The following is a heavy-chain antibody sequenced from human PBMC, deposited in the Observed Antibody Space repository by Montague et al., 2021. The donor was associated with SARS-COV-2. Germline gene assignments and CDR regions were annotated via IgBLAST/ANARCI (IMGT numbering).Heavy chain of an antibody. D-gene: IGHD5/OR15-5a*01. J-gene: IGHJ6*02. CDR1: GGSISSSSYY. Sequence: SETLSLTCTVSGGSISSSSYYWGWIRQPPGKGLEWIGSIYYSGSTYYNPSLKSRVTISVDTSKNQFSLKLSSVTAADTAVYYCARLYDSSSYYYGMDVWGQGTTVTGSS. CDR3: ARLYDSSSYYYGMDV. CDR2: IYYSGST. V-gene: IGHV4-39*01.